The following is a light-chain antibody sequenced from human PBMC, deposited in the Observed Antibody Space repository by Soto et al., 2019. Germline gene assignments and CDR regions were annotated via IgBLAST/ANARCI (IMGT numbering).Light chain of an antibody. V-gene: IGKV3-20*01. Sequence: EIVLTQSPGTLSLSPGERATLSCRASQPVSSSYLAWYQQKPGQAPRLLIYGASTRATGIPDRFSGSVSGTDFTLTVSRLEPEDFAVYYCQQCGISTWPFGQGTKVDSK. CDR3: QQCGISTWP. J-gene: IGKJ1*01. CDR1: QPVSSSY. CDR2: GAS.